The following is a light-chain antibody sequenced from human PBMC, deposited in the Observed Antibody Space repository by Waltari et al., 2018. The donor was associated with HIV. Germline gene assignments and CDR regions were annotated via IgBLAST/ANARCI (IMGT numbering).Light chain of an antibody. CDR2: RNN. J-gene: IGLJ2*01. CDR3: VSWAYRSSDPLV. CDR1: SSKIGNNN. Sequence: QSVLTKPPSPSGTPGPRISISCSGSSSKIGNNNVHWYQHLPGPAPSRLIYRNNQRASWGPDRCSGSNSGTSASVAICGLRSDDEADYYCVSWAYRSSDPLVFGGGTKVTVL. V-gene: IGLV1-47*01.